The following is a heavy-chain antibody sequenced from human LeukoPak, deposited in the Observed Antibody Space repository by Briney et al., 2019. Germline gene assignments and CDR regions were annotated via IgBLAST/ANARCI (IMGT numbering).Heavy chain of an antibody. CDR2: IGFTSGII. CDR3: AKVRVDAYVSPNDY. D-gene: IGHD2-21*01. V-gene: IGHV3-48*02. CDR1: GFTFSSYS. Sequence: GGSLRLSCAASGFTFSSYSLNWVRQAPGKGLEWVAYIGFTSGIIYYADSVKGRFTISRDNAKTSVFLQMNSLRDEDTAVYYCAKVRVDAYVSPNDYWGQGTLVTVSS. J-gene: IGHJ4*02.